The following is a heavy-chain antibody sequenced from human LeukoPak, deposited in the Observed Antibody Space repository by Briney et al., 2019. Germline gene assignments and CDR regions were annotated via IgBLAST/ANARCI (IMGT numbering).Heavy chain of an antibody. CDR1: GFTFSSYS. D-gene: IGHD2-2*01. CDR3: AKDGRRTWARYGMDV. Sequence: GGSLRLSCAASGFTFSSYSMNWVRQAPGKGLEWVSHISSSGRTIYYADSVKGRLTTSRDNAKNSLYLQMNSLRAEDTAVYYCAKDGRRTWARYGMDVWGQGTTVTVSS. V-gene: IGHV3-48*01. CDR2: ISSSGRTI. J-gene: IGHJ6*02.